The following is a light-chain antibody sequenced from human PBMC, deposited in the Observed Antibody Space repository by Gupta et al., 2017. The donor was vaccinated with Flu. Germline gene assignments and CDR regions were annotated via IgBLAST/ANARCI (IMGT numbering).Light chain of an antibody. CDR3: WADHGSGSNYLYV. CDR2: VGPGGIVG. V-gene: IGLV9-49*01. Sequence: QPVLTQPPSASASLGASVTLTCTLSSGYSNYKVEWYQQRPGKGPRFVMRVGPGGIVGSKGDGIPDRFSVLGSGLNRYLTIKNIQEDDESDYLCWADHGSGSNYLYVFGSGTKVTVL. J-gene: IGLJ1*01. CDR1: SGYSNYK.